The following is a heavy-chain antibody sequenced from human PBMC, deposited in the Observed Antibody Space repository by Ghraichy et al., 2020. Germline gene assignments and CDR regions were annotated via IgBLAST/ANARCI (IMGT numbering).Heavy chain of an antibody. CDR3: VRDQGLDFWSGCGDF. V-gene: IGHV3-48*04. CDR2: ISSGSSTI. D-gene: IGHD3-3*01. Sequence: GGSLRLSCAASGFTFSTYNMNWVRQAPGKGLEWVSYISSGSSTIYYADSVRGRFTSSRDNAKNSLYLQMNSLRAGDTAVYYCVRDQGLDFWSGCGDFWGQGTLVTVSS. J-gene: IGHJ4*02. CDR1: GFTFSTYN.